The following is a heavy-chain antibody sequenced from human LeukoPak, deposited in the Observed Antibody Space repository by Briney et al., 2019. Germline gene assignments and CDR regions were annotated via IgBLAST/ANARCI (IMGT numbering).Heavy chain of an antibody. D-gene: IGHD3-3*01. J-gene: IGHJ4*02. CDR1: GYTFTYRY. CDR3: ASGCPSYDFWSGYYGY. CDR2: ITPFNGNT. V-gene: IGHV1-45*02. Sequence: ASVKVSCKPSGYTFTYRYLHWVRQAPAQALEWMGWITPFNGNTNYAQKFQDRVTITRDRSMSTAYMELSSLRSEDTAMYYCASGCPSYDFWSGYYGYWGQGTLVTVSS.